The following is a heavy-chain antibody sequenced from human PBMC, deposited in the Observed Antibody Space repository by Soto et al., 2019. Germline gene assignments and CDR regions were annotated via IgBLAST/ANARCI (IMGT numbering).Heavy chain of an antibody. Sequence: GGSLRLSCAASGFTFSSYGMHWVRQAPGKGLEWVAVIWYDGSNKYYADSVKGRFTISRDNSKNTLYLQMNSLRAEDTAVYYCARDRPPYAFDYWGQGTLVTVSS. CDR1: GFTFSSYG. V-gene: IGHV3-33*01. CDR3: ARDRPPYAFDY. CDR2: IWYDGSNK. J-gene: IGHJ4*02.